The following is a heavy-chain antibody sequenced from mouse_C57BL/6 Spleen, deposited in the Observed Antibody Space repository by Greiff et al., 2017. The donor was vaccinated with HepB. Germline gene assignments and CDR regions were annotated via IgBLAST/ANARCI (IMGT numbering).Heavy chain of an antibody. J-gene: IGHJ2*01. CDR1: GYSITSCYY. CDR3: ARDRNDPVYFDY. Sequence: EVQLQESGPGLVKPSQSLSLTCSVTGYSITSCYYWNWIRQFPGNKLEWMGYISYDGSNNYNPSLKNRISITRDTSKNQFFLKLNSVTTEDTSTYYCARDRNDPVYFDYWGQGTTLTVSS. V-gene: IGHV3-6*01. CDR2: ISYDGSN.